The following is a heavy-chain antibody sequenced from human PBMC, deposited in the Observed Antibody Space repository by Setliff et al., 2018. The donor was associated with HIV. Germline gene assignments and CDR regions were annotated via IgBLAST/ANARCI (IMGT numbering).Heavy chain of an antibody. V-gene: IGHV4-38-2*02. CDR2: IYYSGST. CDR3: ASSSSVASDY. J-gene: IGHJ4*02. Sequence: PSETLSLTCTVSGYSIRSGYNWGWIRQHTGKGLEWIGHIYYSGSTNYTPSLKSRVPLSVDTSKNKFSLKMKSVTAADTAVYYCASSSSVASDYWGPGTLVTASS. CDR1: GYSIRSGYN. D-gene: IGHD6-19*01.